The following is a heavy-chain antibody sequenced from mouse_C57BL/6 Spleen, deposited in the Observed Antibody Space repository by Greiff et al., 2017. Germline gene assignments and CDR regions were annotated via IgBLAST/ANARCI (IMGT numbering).Heavy chain of an antibody. Sequence: QVQLKESGPELVKPGASVKISCKASGYAFSSSWMNWVKQRPGKGLEWIGRIYPGDGDTNYNGKFKGKATLTADKSSSTAYMQLSSLTSEDSAVYFCARESYYNYFDYWGQGTTLTVSS. CDR3: ARESYYNYFDY. J-gene: IGHJ2*01. V-gene: IGHV1-82*01. D-gene: IGHD2-12*01. CDR1: GYAFSSSW. CDR2: IYPGDGDT.